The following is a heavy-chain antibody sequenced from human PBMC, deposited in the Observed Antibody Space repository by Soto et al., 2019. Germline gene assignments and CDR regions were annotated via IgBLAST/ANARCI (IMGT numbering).Heavy chain of an antibody. CDR3: AKGLSIAAAGTFDY. CDR2: ISGSGGNT. CDR1: GFPLSTYG. D-gene: IGHD6-13*01. J-gene: IGHJ4*02. Sequence: GGSLRLSCAASGFPLSTYGMTWVRQAPGKGLEWVSGISGSGGNTYNADSVKGRFTISRDNSKNTLYLDMISLRAEDTAVYYCAKGLSIAAAGTFDYWGQGTLVTVSS. V-gene: IGHV3-23*01.